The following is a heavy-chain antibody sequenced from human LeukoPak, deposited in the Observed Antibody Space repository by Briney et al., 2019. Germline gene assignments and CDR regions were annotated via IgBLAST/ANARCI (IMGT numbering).Heavy chain of an antibody. Sequence: PGGSLRLSCAASGLTFRSYAMHWVRQAPGKGLEWVAVISYDGSNKYYADSVKGRFTISRDNSKNTLYLQMNSLRAEDTALYYCARGYSSSWYMNGLDIWGQGTMVTVSS. CDR3: ARGYSSSWYMNGLDI. J-gene: IGHJ3*02. CDR1: GLTFRSYA. CDR2: ISYDGSNK. D-gene: IGHD6-13*01. V-gene: IGHV3-30-3*01.